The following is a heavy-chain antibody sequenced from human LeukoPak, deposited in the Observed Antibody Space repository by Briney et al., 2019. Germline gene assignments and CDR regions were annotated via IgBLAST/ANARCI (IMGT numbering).Heavy chain of an antibody. D-gene: IGHD6-19*01. CDR2: IRSNVYGGTT. J-gene: IGHJ4*02. V-gene: IGHV3-49*04. Sequence: QPGRSLRLSCTASGSSFGDYAMSWVRQAPGKGLEWVGLIRSNVYGGTTEYAASVKGRFSISREDSKSIANLHMNSLKTDDTAVYFCTTSLRSGWYRGFDYWGQGTLVTVSS. CDR1: GSSFGDYA. CDR3: TTSLRSGWYRGFDY.